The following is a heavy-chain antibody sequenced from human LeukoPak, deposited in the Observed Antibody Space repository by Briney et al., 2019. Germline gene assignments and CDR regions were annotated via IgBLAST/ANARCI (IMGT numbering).Heavy chain of an antibody. CDR3: ATLGSYHDF. V-gene: IGHV4-4*09. D-gene: IGHD1-26*01. CDR2: LHTSGAS. J-gene: IGHJ4*02. Sequence: PSETLSLTCTVSGASISNYYGSWVRETPERGLECMPHLHTSGASTSSPSLEIRLTLSIDTSRTHLSLKLTSVTAADTAVYFCATLGSYHDFWGQGALLTVSS. CDR1: GASISNYY.